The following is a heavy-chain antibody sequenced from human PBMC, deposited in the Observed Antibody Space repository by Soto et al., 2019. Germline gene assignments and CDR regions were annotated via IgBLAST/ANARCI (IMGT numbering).Heavy chain of an antibody. D-gene: IGHD3-10*01. V-gene: IGHV1-18*01. CDR2: ISRHNGNT. Sequence: QVQLVQSGAEVKKPGASVKVSCKASGYVFIGYGISWERQAPGQGLEWMGWISRHNGNTNYAQKFQGRVTMTTDASTSTAYMELRSLRSDDTAVYYCARDLDGSGSYYTDYWGQGTLVTVSS. CDR1: GYVFIGYG. J-gene: IGHJ4*02. CDR3: ARDLDGSGSYYTDY.